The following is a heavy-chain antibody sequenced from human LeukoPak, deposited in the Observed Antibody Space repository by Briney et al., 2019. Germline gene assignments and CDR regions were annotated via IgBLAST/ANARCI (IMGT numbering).Heavy chain of an antibody. V-gene: IGHV3-11*01. CDR3: ARGISLAYYYYYYMDV. J-gene: IGHJ6*03. CDR1: GFTFSDYY. CDR2: ISSSGSTI. D-gene: IGHD2/OR15-2a*01. Sequence: AGGSLRLSCAASGFTFSDYYMRWMRHAPGKGLECLSYISSSGSTIYYADAVKGRFTISRDNAKNSLYLQMNSLRAEDTAVYYCARGISLAYYYYYYMDVWGKGTTVTISS.